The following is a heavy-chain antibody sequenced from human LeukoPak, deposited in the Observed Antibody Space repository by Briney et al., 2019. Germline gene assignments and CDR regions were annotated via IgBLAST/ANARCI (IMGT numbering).Heavy chain of an antibody. D-gene: IGHD6-19*01. CDR3: ARTDSSGWWFYFDY. CDR1: GGSFSGYY. CDR2: INLSGST. Sequence: SETLSLTCAVYGGSFSGYYWSWIRQPPGKGLEWIGEINLSGSTNYNPSLKSRVTISVDTSKNQFSLKLSSVTAADTAMYYCARTDSSGWWFYFDYWGQGTQVTVSS. V-gene: IGHV4-34*01. J-gene: IGHJ4*02.